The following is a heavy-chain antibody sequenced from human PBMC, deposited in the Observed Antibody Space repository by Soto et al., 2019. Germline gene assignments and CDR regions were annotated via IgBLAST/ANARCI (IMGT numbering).Heavy chain of an antibody. Sequence: SETLSLTCSVSGDSISSYYWNWIRQPAGKGLEWIGRMYAIGITNYNPSLKSRVSMSLDTSKSQFSLKLSSVTAADTAVYYCARISVDKFDYWGQGTLVTVSS. CDR2: MYAIGIT. CDR3: ARISVDKFDY. CDR1: GDSISSYY. J-gene: IGHJ4*02. D-gene: IGHD3-9*01. V-gene: IGHV4-4*07.